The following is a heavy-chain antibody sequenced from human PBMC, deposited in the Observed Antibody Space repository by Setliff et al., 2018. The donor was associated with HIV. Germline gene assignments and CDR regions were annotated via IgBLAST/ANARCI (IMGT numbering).Heavy chain of an antibody. V-gene: IGHV4-39*07. CDR3: ARVDHDILTGYLFFGP. Sequence: PSETLSLTCTVSDDSISSGGYWWAWIRQPPGKELEWIGSVYYSGTTSYNPSLKSRVSISVDTSNNQFSLKLSSVTAADTAVYYCARVDHDILTGYLFFGPWGQGTLVTVSS. CDR2: VYYSGTT. CDR1: DDSISSGGYW. J-gene: IGHJ5*02. D-gene: IGHD3-9*01.